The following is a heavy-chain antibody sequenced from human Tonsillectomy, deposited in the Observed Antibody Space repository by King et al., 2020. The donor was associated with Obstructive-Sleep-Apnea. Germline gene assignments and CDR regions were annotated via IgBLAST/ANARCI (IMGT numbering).Heavy chain of an antibody. D-gene: IGHD1-26*01. V-gene: IGHV1-69*01. CDR3: ARDVPRGYSGSYFDY. J-gene: IGHJ4*02. Sequence: QVQLVESGAEVKKPGSSVKVSCRASGGTFNTYAITWVRQAPGQGLEWMGGIIPMFPVVNFAQTFRGRVTLTADESTTTAYMELSSLRSDDTAVYYCARDVPRGYSGSYFDYWGQGTVVTVSS. CDR2: IIPMFPVV. CDR1: GGTFNTYA.